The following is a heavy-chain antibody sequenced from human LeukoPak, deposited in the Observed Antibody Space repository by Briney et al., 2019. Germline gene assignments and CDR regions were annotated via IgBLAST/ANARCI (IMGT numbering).Heavy chain of an antibody. J-gene: IGHJ4*02. D-gene: IGHD5-12*01. CDR2: ISYDGSNK. Sequence: GGSLSLSCAASGFTFSSYAMHWVRQAPGKGLEWVAVISYDGSNKYYADSVKGRFTISRDNSKNTLYLQMNSLRAEDTAVYYCARDSPTTGDYWGQGTLVTVSA. CDR1: GFTFSSYA. CDR3: ARDSPTTGDY. V-gene: IGHV3-30-3*01.